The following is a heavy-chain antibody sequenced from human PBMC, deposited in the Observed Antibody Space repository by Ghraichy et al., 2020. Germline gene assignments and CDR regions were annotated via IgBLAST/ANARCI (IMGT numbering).Heavy chain of an antibody. D-gene: IGHD6-6*01. Sequence: GGSLRLSCAASGFTFSSYSMNWVRQAPGKGLEWVSSISSSSSYIYYADSVKGRFTISRDNAKNSLYLQMNSLRAEDTAVYYCARDSTVRYSSSSFSDYWGQGTLVTVSS. J-gene: IGHJ4*02. V-gene: IGHV3-21*01. CDR1: GFTFSSYS. CDR3: ARDSTVRYSSSSFSDY. CDR2: ISSSSSYI.